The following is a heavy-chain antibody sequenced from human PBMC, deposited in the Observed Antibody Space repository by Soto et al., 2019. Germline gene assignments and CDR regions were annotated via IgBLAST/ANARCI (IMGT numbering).Heavy chain of an antibody. J-gene: IGHJ6*02. CDR3: ARDWSPGSAGDYYYGMDV. D-gene: IGHD1-1*01. V-gene: IGHV3-33*01. Sequence: PGESLKISCAASGFTFSSYGMHWVRQAPGKGLEWVAVIWYDGSNKYYADSVKGRFTISRDNSKNTLYLQMNSLRAEDTAVYYCARDWSPGSAGDYYYGMDVWGQGTTVTVSS. CDR2: IWYDGSNK. CDR1: GFTFSSYG.